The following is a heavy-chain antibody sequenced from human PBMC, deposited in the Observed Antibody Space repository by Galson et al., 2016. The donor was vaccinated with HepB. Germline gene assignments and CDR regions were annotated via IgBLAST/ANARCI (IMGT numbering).Heavy chain of an antibody. CDR1: GYTFTNYY. Sequence: SVKVSCKASGYTFTNYYIHWVRQAPGQGLEWMGIVSPSAGSTNYAQKFQGRVTMTRDTSTSTVYMEMSSLKSEDTAVYYCARADISFHQGPIGLPPGALLQEHLWG. V-gene: IGHV1-46*01. D-gene: IGHD5-12*01. J-gene: IGHJ6*01. CDR3: ARADISFHQGPIGLPPGALLQEHL. CDR2: VSPSAGST.